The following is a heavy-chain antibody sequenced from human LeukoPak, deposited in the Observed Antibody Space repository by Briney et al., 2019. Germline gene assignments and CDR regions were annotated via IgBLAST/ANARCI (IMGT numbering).Heavy chain of an antibody. CDR2: VIPIFGTA. V-gene: IGHV1-69*05. D-gene: IGHD3-22*01. CDR1: GGTFSSYA. Sequence: SVKVSCKASGGTFSSYAISWVRQAPGQGLEWMGRVIPIFGTANYAQKFQGRVTITTDESTSTAYMELSSLRSEDTAVYYCASYSRDYYDSSGYWLNSWGQGTLVTVSS. J-gene: IGHJ4*02. CDR3: ASYSRDYYDSSGYWLNS.